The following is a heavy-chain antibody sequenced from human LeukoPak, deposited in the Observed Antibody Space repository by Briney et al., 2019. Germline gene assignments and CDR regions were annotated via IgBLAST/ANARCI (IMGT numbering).Heavy chain of an antibody. CDR1: VCTFSSYA. V-gene: IGHV1-69*04. D-gene: IGHD5-12*01. CDR3: ARLHIVATIHTSDY. Sequence: ASVKVSCKASVCTFSSYAISWLGQAPGQGREWMGRIIPILGIANYAQKFQGRVTITADKSTSTAYMELSRLRSEDTAVYYCARLHIVATIHTSDYWGQGTLVTVSS. J-gene: IGHJ4*02. CDR2: IIPILGIA.